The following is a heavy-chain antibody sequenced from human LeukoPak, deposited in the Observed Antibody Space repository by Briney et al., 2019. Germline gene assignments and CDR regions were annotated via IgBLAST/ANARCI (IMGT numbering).Heavy chain of an antibody. CDR3: ARDIYCSSTSCYYYMDV. V-gene: IGHV1-18*01. CDR1: GYTFTSYG. CDR2: ISAYNGNT. Sequence: ASVKVSCKASGYTFTSYGISWVRQAPGQGLERMGWISAYNGNTNYAQKLQGRVTMTTDTSTSTAYMELRSLRSDDTAVYYCARDIYCSSTSCYYYMDVWGKGTTVTVSS. D-gene: IGHD2-2*01. J-gene: IGHJ6*03.